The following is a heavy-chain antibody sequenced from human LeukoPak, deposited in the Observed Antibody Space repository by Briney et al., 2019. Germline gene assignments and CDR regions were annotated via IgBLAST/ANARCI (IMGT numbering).Heavy chain of an antibody. CDR1: GFTFSDYY. J-gene: IGHJ4*02. CDR3: TTDVGDY. V-gene: IGHV3-11*05. CDR2: ITDSSDFT. Sequence: GGSLRLSCAASGFTFSDYYVSWVRQAPGKGLEWISYITDSSDFTNYADSVRGRFTISRDNAEDSLYLQMNSLRAEDTAVYYCTTDVGDYWGQGTLVTVSS. D-gene: IGHD1-26*01.